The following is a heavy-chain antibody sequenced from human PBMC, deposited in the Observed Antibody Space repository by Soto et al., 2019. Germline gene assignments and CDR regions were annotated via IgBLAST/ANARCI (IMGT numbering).Heavy chain of an antibody. CDR3: ARGPGIGNSFYI. D-gene: IGHD1-7*01. Sequence: QVQLIQSGAELKRPGSSVKVSCKASGDTFSSYSITWLRQAPGQRLEWMGGIIPIFAKPTYAQKFQGRGAITADESTLTVYMEVTSLTSEGTAVYYCARGPGIGNSFYIWGQGTPLSVSS. CDR1: GDTFSSYS. J-gene: IGHJ3*02. V-gene: IGHV1-69*01. CDR2: IIPIFAKP.